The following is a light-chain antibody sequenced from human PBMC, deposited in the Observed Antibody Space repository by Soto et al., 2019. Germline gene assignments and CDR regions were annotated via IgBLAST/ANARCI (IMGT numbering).Light chain of an antibody. V-gene: IGLV2-14*03. CDR2: DVN. J-gene: IGLJ1*01. CDR3: CSYTTSSTYV. Sequence: QSALTQPASVSGSPGQSIAISCTGTSSDVGGYNYVSWYQQHPGKAPKLMIYDVNNRPSGVSNRFSGSKSGNTASLTISGLQAEDEADYYCCSYTTSSTYVFGTGTKFTVL. CDR1: SSDVGGYNY.